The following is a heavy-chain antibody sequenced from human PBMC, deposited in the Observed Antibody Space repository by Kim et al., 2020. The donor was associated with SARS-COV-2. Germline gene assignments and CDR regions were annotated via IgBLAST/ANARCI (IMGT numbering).Heavy chain of an antibody. CDR3: ARDKEWLIGMDV. V-gene: IGHV1-3*01. CDR1: GYTFTSYA. Sequence: ASVKVSCKASGYTFTSYAMHWVRQAPGQRLEWMGWINAGNGNTKYSQKFQGRVTITRDTSASTAYMELSSLRSEDTAVYYCARDKEWLIGMDVWGQGTTVTVSS. D-gene: IGHD6-19*01. CDR2: INAGNGNT. J-gene: IGHJ6*02.